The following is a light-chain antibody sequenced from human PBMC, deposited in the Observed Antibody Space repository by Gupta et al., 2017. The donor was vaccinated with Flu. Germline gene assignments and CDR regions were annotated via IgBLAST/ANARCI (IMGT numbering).Light chain of an antibody. V-gene: IGKV1-39*01. Sequence: DIQMTQSPSSLSASVGDRVTLTCRASQSITIYLNWYQQKPGRAPKLLIYAASNLQSGVPSRFSGAGSGTDFTLTISSLQPEDFATYYCQQSHSIPWTFGQGTEVEI. J-gene: IGKJ1*01. CDR3: QQSHSIPWT. CDR2: AAS. CDR1: QSITIY.